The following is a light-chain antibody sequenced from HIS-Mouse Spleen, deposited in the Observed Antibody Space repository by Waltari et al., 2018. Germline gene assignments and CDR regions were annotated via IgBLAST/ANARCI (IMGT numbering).Light chain of an antibody. CDR1: SSDVGSYNL. Sequence: QSALTQPASVSGSPGQSITIPCTGTSSDVGSYNLVSWYQQHPGKAPKLRIYEGSKRPSGVPNRFSGSKSGNTASLTITGLQAEDEADYYCCSHAGSSTFVVFGGGTKLTVL. V-gene: IGLV2-23*01. CDR3: CSHAGSSTFVV. J-gene: IGLJ2*01. CDR2: EGS.